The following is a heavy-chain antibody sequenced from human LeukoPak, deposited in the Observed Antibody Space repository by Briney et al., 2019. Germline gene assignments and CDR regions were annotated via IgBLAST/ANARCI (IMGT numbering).Heavy chain of an antibody. V-gene: IGHV3-7*01. D-gene: IGHD2-15*01. J-gene: IGHJ6*03. CDR3: ARVAQHCSGGSCYGDYYYMDV. CDR1: GFTFSSYW. Sequence: GGSLRLSCAASGFTFSSYWMSGVRQAPGKGLEGVANIKQDGSEKYYVDSVKGRFTISRDNAKNSLYLQMNSLRAEDTAVYYCARVAQHCSGGSCYGDYYYMDVWGKGTTVTVSS. CDR2: IKQDGSEK.